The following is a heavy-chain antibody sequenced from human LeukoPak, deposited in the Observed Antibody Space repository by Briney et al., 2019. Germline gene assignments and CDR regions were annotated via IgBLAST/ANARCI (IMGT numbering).Heavy chain of an antibody. CDR1: GFTFSTYS. J-gene: IGHJ4*02. D-gene: IGHD3-22*01. CDR3: AKDGGGSGYSSPFDY. CDR2: ISSSSTYI. Sequence: PGGSLRLSCAASGFTFSTYSMNWVRQAPGKGLEWVSSISSSSTYIYYADSVKGRFTISRDNSKNTLYLQMNSLRAEDTAVYYCAKDGGGSGYSSPFDYWGQGTLVTVSS. V-gene: IGHV3-21*04.